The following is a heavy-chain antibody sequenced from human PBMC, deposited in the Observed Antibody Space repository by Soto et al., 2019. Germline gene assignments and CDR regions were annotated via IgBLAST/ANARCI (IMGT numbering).Heavy chain of an antibody. Sequence: PSETLSLTCTVSGGSISSSSYYWGWIRQPPGKGLEWIGSIYYSGSTYYNPSLKSRVTISVDTSKNQFSLKLSSVTAADTAVYYCARHRDSSSWDATPRGYYYYGMDVWGQGTTVTVSS. J-gene: IGHJ6*02. V-gene: IGHV4-39*01. D-gene: IGHD6-13*01. CDR1: GGSISSSSYY. CDR2: IYYSGST. CDR3: ARHRDSSSWDATPRGYYYYGMDV.